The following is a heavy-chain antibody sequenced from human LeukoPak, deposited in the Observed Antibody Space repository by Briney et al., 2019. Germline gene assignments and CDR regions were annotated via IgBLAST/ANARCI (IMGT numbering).Heavy chain of an antibody. Sequence: ASVKVSCKASGYTFTGYYMHWVRQAPGQGLEWMGWINPNSGGTNYAQKFQGRVTMTRDTSISTVYMELSSLRSEDTAVYYCARGGRYFDWRAHDYWGQGTLVTVSS. V-gene: IGHV1-2*02. CDR1: GYTFTGYY. D-gene: IGHD3-9*01. CDR2: INPNSGGT. CDR3: ARGGRYFDWRAHDY. J-gene: IGHJ4*02.